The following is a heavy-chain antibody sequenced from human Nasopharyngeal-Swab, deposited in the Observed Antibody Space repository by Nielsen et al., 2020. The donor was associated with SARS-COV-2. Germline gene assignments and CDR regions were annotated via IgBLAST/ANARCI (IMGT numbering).Heavy chain of an antibody. J-gene: IGHJ6*03. CDR2: IESSGST. CDR3: ARDPGTLYYYYYMDV. Sequence: WIRQRPGKGLEWIGYIESSGSTNYNPSLKSRVNISVDRSKTQFYLKLNSVTAADTAVYFCARDPGTLYYYYYMDVWGKGTTVTVSS. V-gene: IGHV4-59*01.